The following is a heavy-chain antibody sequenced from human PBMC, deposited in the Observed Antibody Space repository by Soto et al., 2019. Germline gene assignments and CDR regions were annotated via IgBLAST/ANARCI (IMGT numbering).Heavy chain of an antibody. V-gene: IGHV1-2*02. Sequence: ASVKVSCKASGYTFTGYYMHWVRQAPGQGLEWMGWINPNSGGTNYAQKFQGRVTMTRDTSISTAYMELSRLRSDDTAVYYCARDWSSSSEWFGYWGQGTLVTVSS. J-gene: IGHJ4*02. CDR3: ARDWSSSSEWFGY. CDR2: INPNSGGT. D-gene: IGHD6-6*01. CDR1: GYTFTGYY.